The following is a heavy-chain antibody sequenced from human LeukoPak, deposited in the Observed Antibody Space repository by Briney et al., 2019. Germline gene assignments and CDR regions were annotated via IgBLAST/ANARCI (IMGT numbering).Heavy chain of an antibody. CDR2: ISSSSNSI. V-gene: IGHV3-48*03. D-gene: IGHD3-22*01. J-gene: IGHJ4*02. CDR3: AKASDNSGYYSNFDY. CDR1: GFTFGDYA. Sequence: GGSLRLSCTASGFTFGDYAMSWVRQAPGKGLDWVSYISSSSNSIYYADSVKGRFTISRDNAKNSLYLQMNSLSAEDMALYYCAKASDNSGYYSNFDYWGQGTLVTVSS.